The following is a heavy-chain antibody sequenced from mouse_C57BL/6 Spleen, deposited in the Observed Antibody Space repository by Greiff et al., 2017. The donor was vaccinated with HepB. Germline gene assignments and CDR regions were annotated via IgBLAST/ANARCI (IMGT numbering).Heavy chain of an antibody. Sequence: VQLKQSGPELVKPGASVKISCKASGYTFTDYYMNWVKQSHGKSLEWIGDINPNNGGTSYNQKFKGKATLTVDKSSSTAYMELRSLTSEDSAVYYCAREGYGSSYYYWGQGTTLTVSS. V-gene: IGHV1-26*01. J-gene: IGHJ2*01. D-gene: IGHD1-1*01. CDR3: AREGYGSSYYY. CDR2: INPNNGGT. CDR1: GYTFTDYY.